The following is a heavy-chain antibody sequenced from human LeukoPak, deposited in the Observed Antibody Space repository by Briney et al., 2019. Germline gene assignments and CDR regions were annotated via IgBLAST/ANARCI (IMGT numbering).Heavy chain of an antibody. CDR2: IYYSGTT. V-gene: IGHV4-59*08. Sequence: PSETLSLTCTVSGGSISSYYWSWIRQPPGKGLEWIGYIYYSGTTYYNPSLKSRVTISIDTSKNQFSLKPSSVTAADTAVYYCARRGFYGDYVDYWGQGTLVTVSS. CDR1: GGSISSYY. D-gene: IGHD4-17*01. J-gene: IGHJ4*02. CDR3: ARRGFYGDYVDY.